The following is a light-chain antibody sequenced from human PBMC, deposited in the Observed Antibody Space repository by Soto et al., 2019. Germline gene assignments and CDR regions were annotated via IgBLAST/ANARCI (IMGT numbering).Light chain of an antibody. CDR2: GES. CDR3: QQYNNWPGT. V-gene: IGKV3-15*01. Sequence: EIGMTQSPATLSVSPGERATLSCRASQSVSSNLAWYQQKPGQAPRLLIYGESTRATGIPARFSGSGSGTEFTLTISSLQSEDFAVYYCQQYNNWPGTFGPGNKVDIK. J-gene: IGKJ3*01. CDR1: QSVSSN.